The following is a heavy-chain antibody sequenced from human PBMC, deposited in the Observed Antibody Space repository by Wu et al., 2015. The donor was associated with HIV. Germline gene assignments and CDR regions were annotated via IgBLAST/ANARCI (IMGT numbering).Heavy chain of an antibody. J-gene: IGHJ4*02. CDR1: GGNFNSYV. D-gene: IGHD3-3*01. Sequence: QVQLVQSGAEVKKPGLXEVSCKASGGNFNSYVINWVRQAPGQGLEWMGGIISILGTGNYAQRFQGRVTFTADESTTTAYMELNSLRSEDTAVYYCAILSGFETNAYWGQGTLVTVSS. V-gene: IGHV1-69*01. CDR3: AILSGFETNAY. CDR2: IISILGTG.